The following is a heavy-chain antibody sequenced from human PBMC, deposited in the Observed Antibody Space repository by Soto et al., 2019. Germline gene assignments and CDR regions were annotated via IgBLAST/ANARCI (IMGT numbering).Heavy chain of an antibody. Sequence: QVQLVESGGGVVQPGRSLRLSCAASGFTFSSYAMHWVRQAPGKGLEWVAVISYDGSNKYYADSVKGRFTISRDNSKNXLXXQMNSLRAEDTAVYYCAADYGGNSFLYYYYYGMDVWGQGTTVTVSS. CDR2: ISYDGSNK. D-gene: IGHD4-17*01. CDR3: AADYGGNSFLYYYYYGMDV. V-gene: IGHV3-30-3*01. CDR1: GFTFSSYA. J-gene: IGHJ6*02.